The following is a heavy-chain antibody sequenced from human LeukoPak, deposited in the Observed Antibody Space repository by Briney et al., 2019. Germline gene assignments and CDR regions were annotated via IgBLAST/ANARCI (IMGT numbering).Heavy chain of an antibody. CDR3: AKDLRRTTVTISDY. Sequence: GGSLRLSCAASGFTFSSYAMSWVRQAPGKGLEWVSGISGSGSTYYADSVKGRFIISRDNSKNTLYLQMNSLGAEDTAVYYCAKDLRRTTVTISDYWGQGTLVTVSS. D-gene: IGHD4-17*01. J-gene: IGHJ4*02. V-gene: IGHV3-23*01. CDR1: GFTFSSYA. CDR2: ISGSGST.